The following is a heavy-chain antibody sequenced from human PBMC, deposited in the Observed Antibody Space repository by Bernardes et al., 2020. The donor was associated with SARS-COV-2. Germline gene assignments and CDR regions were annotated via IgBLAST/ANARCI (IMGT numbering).Heavy chain of an antibody. CDR2: ISSSSSTI. Sequence: SCKVSGYTLTELSMHWVRQAPGKGLEWVSYISSSSSTIYYADSVKGRFTISRDNAKNSLYLQMNSLRAEDTAVYYCARGGGDYWGQGTLVTVSS. V-gene: IGHV3-48*01. CDR3: ARGGGDY. J-gene: IGHJ4*02. CDR1: GYTLTELS.